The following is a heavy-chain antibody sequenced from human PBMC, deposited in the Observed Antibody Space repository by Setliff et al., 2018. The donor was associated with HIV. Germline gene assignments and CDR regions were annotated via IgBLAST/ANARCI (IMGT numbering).Heavy chain of an antibody. Sequence: GGSLRLSCAASGFTFSNAWMTWVRQAPGKGLEWVGRIKSKTDGGATDYAAPVKGRFSISRDDSENTLYLQMNSLKTEDTAVYYCTTCGGDCYSLIQHWGQGTLVTVSS. J-gene: IGHJ1*01. CDR2: IKSKTDGGAT. CDR3: TTCGGDCYSLIQH. V-gene: IGHV3-15*01. D-gene: IGHD2-21*02. CDR1: GFTFSNAW.